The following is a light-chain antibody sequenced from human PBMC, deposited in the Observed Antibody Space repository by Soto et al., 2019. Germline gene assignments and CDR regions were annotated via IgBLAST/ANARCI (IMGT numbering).Light chain of an antibody. CDR3: QQYNNWPRT. J-gene: IGKJ1*01. Sequence: VMTQSPATLSVSPGERATLSCRASQSVSSDLAWYHQKPGQAPRLLIYSASTRATGIPARLSGSGSGTEFTLTINSLQSEDFAVYYCQQYNNWPRTFGQGTKVDIK. V-gene: IGKV3-15*01. CDR2: SAS. CDR1: QSVSSD.